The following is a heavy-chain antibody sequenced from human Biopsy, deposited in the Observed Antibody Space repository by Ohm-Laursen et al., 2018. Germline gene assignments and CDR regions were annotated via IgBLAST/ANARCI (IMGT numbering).Heavy chain of an antibody. J-gene: IGHJ4*02. CDR1: GGSISGFH. D-gene: IGHD2-2*01. CDR2: ISYTGGI. Sequence: GTLSLTCTVSGGSISGFHWSWIRKSPGKGLEWLAYISYTGGITSNPSLNGRATMALDTSKNQFSLRLIYVTAADTAVYYRARMPHFDYWGQGTLVTVSS. V-gene: IGHV4-59*01. CDR3: ARMPHFDY.